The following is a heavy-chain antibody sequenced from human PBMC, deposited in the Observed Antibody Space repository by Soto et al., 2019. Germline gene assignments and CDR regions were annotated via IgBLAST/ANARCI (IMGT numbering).Heavy chain of an antibody. V-gene: IGHV3-11*01. CDR3: ANDPYYYASGS. D-gene: IGHD3-10*01. CDR1: GFTFSDYY. CDR2: ISGTGTTI. J-gene: IGHJ5*02. Sequence: QVQLVESGGGLVKPGGSLRLSCAASGFTFSDYYMTWIRQPPGKGLEWVSYISGTGTTIHYADSVKGRFTVSRDNARNSLYLQINSLRAEDTAFYYCANDPYYYASGSWGQGTLVTVSS.